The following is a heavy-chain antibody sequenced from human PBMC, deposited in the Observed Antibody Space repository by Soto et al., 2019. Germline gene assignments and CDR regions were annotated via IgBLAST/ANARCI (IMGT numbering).Heavy chain of an antibody. J-gene: IGHJ5*02. V-gene: IGHV4-38-2*01. CDR2: IYYSGST. Sequence: SETLSLTCVVSGYSISSGYFWGWIRQPPGKALEFIGNIYYSGSTYYNPSLKSRASLSVDTSNNQFSLKLSSVTVADTAVYYCVRVLSEDWFDPWGQGTLVTV. CDR1: GYSISSGYF. CDR3: VRVLSEDWFDP.